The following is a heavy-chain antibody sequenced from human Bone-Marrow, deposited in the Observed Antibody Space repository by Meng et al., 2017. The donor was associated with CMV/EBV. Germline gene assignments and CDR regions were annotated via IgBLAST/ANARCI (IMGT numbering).Heavy chain of an antibody. V-gene: IGHV4-59*01. D-gene: IGHD3-22*01. J-gene: IGHJ6*02. CDR2: IYYSGST. Sequence: SETLSLTCTVSGGPISSYYWSWIRQPPGKGLEWIGYIYYSGSTNYNPSLKSRVTISVDTSKTQFSLKLSSVTAADTAVYYCARDRTYYYDSSGYSYYYGMDVWGQGTTVTVSS. CDR3: ARDRTYYYDSSGYSYYYGMDV. CDR1: GGPISSYY.